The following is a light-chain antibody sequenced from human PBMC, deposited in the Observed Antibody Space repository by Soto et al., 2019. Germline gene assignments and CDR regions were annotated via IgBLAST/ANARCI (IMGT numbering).Light chain of an antibody. J-gene: IGKJ4*01. V-gene: IGKV3-11*01. Sequence: EIVLTQSPATLSLSPGERATLSCRASQSIGTSLDWYQQKPGQVPRLLIFDAFDRATGMPARFSGSGSGTDFTLTISNLEPDDFAVYYCQQRSQWPLTFGGGTKVAIK. CDR1: QSIGTS. CDR3: QQRSQWPLT. CDR2: DAF.